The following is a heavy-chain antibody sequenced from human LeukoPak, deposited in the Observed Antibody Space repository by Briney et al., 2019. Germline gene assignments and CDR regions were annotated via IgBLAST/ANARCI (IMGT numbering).Heavy chain of an antibody. J-gene: IGHJ4*02. CDR2: INHSGST. CDR3: ARGKGYAETTPFDY. Sequence: SETLSLTCAVYGGSFSGYYWSWIRQPPGKGLEWIGEINHSGSTNYNPSLKSRVTISVDTSKNQFSLKLSSVTAADTAVYYCARGKGYAETTPFDYWGQGTLVTVSS. V-gene: IGHV4-34*01. D-gene: IGHD2-2*01. CDR1: GGSFSGYY.